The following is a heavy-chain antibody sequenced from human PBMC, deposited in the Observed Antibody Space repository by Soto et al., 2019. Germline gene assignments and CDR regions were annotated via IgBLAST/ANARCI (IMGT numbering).Heavy chain of an antibody. CDR2: IQPGDSDT. Sequence: GESLKISCKGSGYRFTTYWIGWVRQKPGRGLEWMGIIQPGDSDTRYSPSFQGQVTISADKSISTAYLQWSSLRASDTAMYYCAISSIGVAGPFHFWGQGTPVTVSS. CDR1: GYRFTTYW. V-gene: IGHV5-51*01. J-gene: IGHJ4*02. CDR3: AISSIGVAGPFHF. D-gene: IGHD6-19*01.